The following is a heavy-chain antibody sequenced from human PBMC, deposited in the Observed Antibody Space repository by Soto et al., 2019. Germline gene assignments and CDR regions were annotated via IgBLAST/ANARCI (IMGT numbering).Heavy chain of an antibody. J-gene: IGHJ5*02. Sequence: QVQLVQSGAEVKKPGASVKVSCKASGYTFTSYYMHWVRQAPGQGLEWMGIINPSGGSTSYAQKFQGRVTMTTDTSTSTVYMELSSLRSEDTAVYYCARIQGSGITGTTGWFAPWGQGTLVTVSS. D-gene: IGHD1-20*01. CDR1: GYTFTSYY. V-gene: IGHV1-46*03. CDR3: ARIQGSGITGTTGWFAP. CDR2: INPSGGST.